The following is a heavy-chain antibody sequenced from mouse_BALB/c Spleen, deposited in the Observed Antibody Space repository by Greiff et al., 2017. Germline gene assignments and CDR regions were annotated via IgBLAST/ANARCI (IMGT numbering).Heavy chain of an antibody. CDR1: GYTFTDYA. Sequence: VQLQQSGPELVRPGVSVKISCKGSGYTFTDYAMHWVKQSHAKSLEWIGVISTYYGNTNYNQKFKGKATMTVDKSSSTAYMELARLTSEDSAIYYCTRSEFITTPGYFDVWGAGTTVTVSS. CDR3: TRSEFITTPGYFDV. J-gene: IGHJ1*01. V-gene: IGHV1-67*01. D-gene: IGHD1-1*01. CDR2: ISTYYGNT.